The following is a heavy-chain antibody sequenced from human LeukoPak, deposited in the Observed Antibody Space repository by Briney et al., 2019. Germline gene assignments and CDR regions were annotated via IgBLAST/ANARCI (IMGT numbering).Heavy chain of an antibody. J-gene: IGHJ4*02. D-gene: IGHD2-2*01. CDR1: GDSFSGFY. CDR3: ARGPLGYCSSSSCHGPDY. Sequence: SETLSLTCAVYGDSFSGFYWSWIRLPPGKGLEWIGEINHSGSTNYNPSLRSRVTISADTSKNQFSLSLNSVTAADTAVYYCARGPLGYCSSSSCHGPDYWGQGTLVIVSS. CDR2: INHSGST. V-gene: IGHV4-34*01.